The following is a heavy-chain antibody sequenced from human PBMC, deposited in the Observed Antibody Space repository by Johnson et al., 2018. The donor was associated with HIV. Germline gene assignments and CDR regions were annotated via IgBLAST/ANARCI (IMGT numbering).Heavy chain of an antibody. CDR2: IWYDGSNQ. CDR3: TKGRIFGVVMEAFDI. Sequence: QVQLVESGGGVVQPGGSLRLSCAASGFTFSSYGMHWARQAPGKGLEGVAVIWYDGSNQYYAHSVKGRFTISRDNSKNTLYLQMNSLGAEDTAVYYCTKGRIFGVVMEAFDIWGQGTMVTVSS. J-gene: IGHJ3*02. V-gene: IGHV3-33*06. CDR1: GFTFSSYG. D-gene: IGHD3-3*01.